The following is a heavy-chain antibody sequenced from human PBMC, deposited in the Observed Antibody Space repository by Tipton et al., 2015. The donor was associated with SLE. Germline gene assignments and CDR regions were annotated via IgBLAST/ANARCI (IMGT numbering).Heavy chain of an antibody. Sequence: SLRLSCAASGFTFSDHYMSWIRQAPGKGLEWLSYIVPTSATVYYAASVEGRFTISRDNAKNFLYLQMNSLRAEDTALYYCATDLRSGSYTYYYYGMDVWGQGTTVTVSS. CDR3: ATDLRSGSYTYYYYGMDV. V-gene: IGHV3-11*01. CDR2: IVPTSATV. CDR1: GFTFSDHY. J-gene: IGHJ6*02. D-gene: IGHD3-10*01.